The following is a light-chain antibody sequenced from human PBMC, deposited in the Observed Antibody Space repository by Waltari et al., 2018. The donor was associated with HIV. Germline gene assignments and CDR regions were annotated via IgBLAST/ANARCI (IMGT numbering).Light chain of an antibody. V-gene: IGLV2-14*03. Sequence: QSALTQPASVSGSPGQSVTISCIGTTNDVGSYNSLPWYQQHPAKAPKLMIYDVTDPPSGISNRFSTSKSGNTASLTISGLQAEDEADYYCSSYTRASTLVFGAGTKVTVL. CDR3: SSYTRASTLV. J-gene: IGLJ1*01. CDR2: DVT. CDR1: TNDVGSYNS.